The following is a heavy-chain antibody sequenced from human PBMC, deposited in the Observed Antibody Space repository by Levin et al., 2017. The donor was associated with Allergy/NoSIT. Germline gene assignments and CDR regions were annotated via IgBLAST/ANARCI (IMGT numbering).Heavy chain of an antibody. CDR1: GFTFSSYW. CDR3: ARDCSDSSCLPFDY. V-gene: IGHV3-7*04. D-gene: IGHD2-2*01. Sequence: GGSLRLSCAASGFTFSSYWMAWVRQAPGKGLQWVANIKQDGSEKYYVDSVKGRFTISRDNAKKSLFLQMNSLRAEDTAVYYCARDCSDSSCLPFDYWGQGTLVTVSS. CDR2: IKQDGSEK. J-gene: IGHJ4*02.